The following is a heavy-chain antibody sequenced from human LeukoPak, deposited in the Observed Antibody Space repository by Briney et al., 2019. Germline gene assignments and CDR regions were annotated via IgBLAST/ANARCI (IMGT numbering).Heavy chain of an antibody. D-gene: IGHD5-18*01. J-gene: IGHJ4*02. V-gene: IGHV3-64D*06. CDR3: VRRGYTYAYDY. Sequence: PGGSLRLSCSASGFTFSSYAMHWVRQAPGKGLEYVSAITSNGGSTYYADSVKGRFTISRDNSKNTLYLQMPSLRAEDTAVYYCVRRGYTYAYDYWGQGTLVTASS. CDR2: ITSNGGST. CDR1: GFTFSSYA.